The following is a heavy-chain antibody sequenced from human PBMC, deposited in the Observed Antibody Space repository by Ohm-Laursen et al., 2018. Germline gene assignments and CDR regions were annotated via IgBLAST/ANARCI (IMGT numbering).Heavy chain of an antibody. V-gene: IGHV3-11*04. CDR1: GFTFSNYY. CDR3: ARDLEEDALDTAMGGFDY. D-gene: IGHD5-18*01. J-gene: IGHJ4*02. Sequence: SLRLSCAAPGFTFSNYYMTWIRQAPGKGLEWVSYISSSGGTIYYADSVKGRFTISRDNAKNSLYLQMNSLRAEDTAVYYCARDLEEDALDTAMGGFDYWGQGTLVTVSS. CDR2: ISSSGGTI.